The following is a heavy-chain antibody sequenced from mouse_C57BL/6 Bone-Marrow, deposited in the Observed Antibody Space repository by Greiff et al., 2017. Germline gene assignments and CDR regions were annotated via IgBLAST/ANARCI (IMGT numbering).Heavy chain of an antibody. CDR1: GFTFSDYY. Sequence: EVNVVESGGGLVQPGGSLKLSCAASGFTFSDYYMYWVRQTPEKRLEWVAYISNGGGSTYYPDTVKGRFTISRDNAKNTLYLQMSRLKSEDTAMYYCARHEDYFDYWGQGTTLTVSS. CDR2: ISNGGGST. V-gene: IGHV5-12*01. CDR3: ARHEDYFDY. J-gene: IGHJ2*01.